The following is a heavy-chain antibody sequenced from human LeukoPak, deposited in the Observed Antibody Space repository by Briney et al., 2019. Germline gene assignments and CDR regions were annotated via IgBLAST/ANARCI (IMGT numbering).Heavy chain of an antibody. CDR3: AKEGIVVVPAALGGNYYYYYMDV. CDR1: GFTVSENY. V-gene: IGHV3-66*01. D-gene: IGHD2-2*01. J-gene: IGHJ6*03. CDR2: IYSGGLT. Sequence: GGPLRLSCAVSGFTVSENYMSWVRQAPGKGLEWVSTIYSGGLTYYADPVKGKFTISRDNSKNSLYLQMNSLRAEDTAVYYCAKEGIVVVPAALGGNYYYYYMDVWGKGTTVTVSS.